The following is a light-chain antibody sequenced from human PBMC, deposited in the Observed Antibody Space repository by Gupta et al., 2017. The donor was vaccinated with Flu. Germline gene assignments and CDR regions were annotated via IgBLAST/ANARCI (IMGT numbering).Light chain of an antibody. J-gene: IGKJ1*01. CDR2: QVS. CDR1: QSLVYSDANTC. CDR3: MQGSRWPWA. V-gene: IGKV2-30*01. Sequence: VTHGQPASISCRSSQSLVYSDANTCLHWFQQRPGQSPRRLIYQVSHRESGVPDRFSGSGSGTDFTLKISRVEAEDVGVYYCMQGSRWPWAFGQGTKVEIK.